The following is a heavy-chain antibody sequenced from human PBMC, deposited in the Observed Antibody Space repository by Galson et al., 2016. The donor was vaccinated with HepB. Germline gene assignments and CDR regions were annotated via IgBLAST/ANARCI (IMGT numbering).Heavy chain of an antibody. CDR2: TYYRSKWYN. Sequence: CAISGDSVSSNSATWNWIRQSPSRGLEWLGRTYYRSKWYNDYTVSVKSRVTINPDTSTNQFSLNVKSVTAADTAVYYCARHLSFWELRQCYFDYWGQGSLGTVSS. V-gene: IGHV6-1*01. CDR3: ARHLSFWELRQCYFDY. D-gene: IGHD1-7*01. CDR1: GDSVSSNSAT. J-gene: IGHJ4*02.